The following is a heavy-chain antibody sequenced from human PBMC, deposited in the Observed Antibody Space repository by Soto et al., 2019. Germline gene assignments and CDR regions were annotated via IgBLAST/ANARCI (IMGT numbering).Heavy chain of an antibody. CDR1: GGTFSSYA. Sequence: SVKVSCKASGGTFSSYAISWVRQAPGQGLEWMGGIIPIFGTANYAQKFQGRVTITADESTSTAYMELSSLRSEDTAVYYCAIMLELGGYFDYWGQGTLVTVSS. D-gene: IGHD1-7*01. J-gene: IGHJ4*02. V-gene: IGHV1-69*13. CDR2: IIPIFGTA. CDR3: AIMLELGGYFDY.